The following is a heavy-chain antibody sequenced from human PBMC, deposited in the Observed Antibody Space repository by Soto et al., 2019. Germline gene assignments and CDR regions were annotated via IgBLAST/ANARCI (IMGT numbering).Heavy chain of an antibody. CDR3: ARSQGSSTSLEIYYYYYYGMDV. Sequence: QVQLVQSGAEVKKPGSSVKVSCKASGSTFSSYAISWVRQAPVQGLEWMGGIIPISGTANYAQKFQGRVTITADESTSTAYMELSRLRSEDTAVYYCARSQGSSTSLEIYYYYYYGMDVWGQGTTVTVSS. J-gene: IGHJ6*02. CDR1: GSTFSSYA. CDR2: IIPISGTA. V-gene: IGHV1-69*01. D-gene: IGHD2-2*01.